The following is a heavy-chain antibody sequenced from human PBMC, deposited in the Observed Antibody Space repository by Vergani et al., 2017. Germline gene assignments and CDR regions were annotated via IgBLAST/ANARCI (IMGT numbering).Heavy chain of an antibody. V-gene: IGHV3-49*04. J-gene: IGHJ4*03. CDR2: VKNKEDGGTP. D-gene: IGHD2-2*01. Sequence: EVQLVESGGGLEQPGLSLRLSCRASGFTFTDYGISWVRQAPGKGLEWVGFVKNKEDGGTPEHAASVKDRFTISRDYSKAIAYLQMNSLKTVDTDVYYGITGFRGSSWSTYWGQGTLVTVAS. CDR3: ITGFRGSSWSTY. CDR1: GFTFTDYG.